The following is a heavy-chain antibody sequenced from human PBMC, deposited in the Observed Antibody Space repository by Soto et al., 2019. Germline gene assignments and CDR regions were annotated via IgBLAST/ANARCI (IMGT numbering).Heavy chain of an antibody. CDR2: LNIAGTI. CDR1: GASISSFK. Sequence: KAXETLSIPCSVSGASISSFKWNWVRQPAGKGPEWVGRLNIAGTINYNPSLKRRITMSMDTSKNQISLHLRSVTAADTAIYYCARDRGDYTSSWFWYFFHCGNGTLVTVSS. V-gene: IGHV4-4*07. D-gene: IGHD6-13*01. J-gene: IGHJ2*01. CDR3: ARDRGDYTSSWFWYFFH.